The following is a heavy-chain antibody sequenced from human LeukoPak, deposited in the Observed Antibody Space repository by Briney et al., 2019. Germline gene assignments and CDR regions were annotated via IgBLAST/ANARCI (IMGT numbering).Heavy chain of an antibody. CDR3: ARVAAPGVYFDY. CDR2: INSDGSTT. CDR1: GFTFSSYW. D-gene: IGHD2-15*01. Sequence: PGGSLRLSCAASGFTFSSYWMRWVRQGPGKGLVWVSRINSDGSTTTYADSVKGRFTISRDNAKNTLYLQMNSLRAEDTAVYYCARVAAPGVYFDYWGRGTLVTVSS. J-gene: IGHJ4*02. V-gene: IGHV3-74*01.